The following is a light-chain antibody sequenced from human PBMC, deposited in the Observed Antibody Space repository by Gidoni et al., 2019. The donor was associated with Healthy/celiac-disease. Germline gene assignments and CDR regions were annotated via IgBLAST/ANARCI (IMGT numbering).Light chain of an antibody. CDR3: QQYNSYSQT. J-gene: IGKJ1*01. CDR1: QSISSW. V-gene: IGKV1-5*03. Sequence: DIQMTQSPSTLSASVGDRVTITCRVRQSISSWLAWYQQKPGKAPKLLIYKASSLESGVPSRFRGSGSGTEFTLTISSLHPYDFATYYCQQYNSYSQTFGQGTKVEIK. CDR2: KAS.